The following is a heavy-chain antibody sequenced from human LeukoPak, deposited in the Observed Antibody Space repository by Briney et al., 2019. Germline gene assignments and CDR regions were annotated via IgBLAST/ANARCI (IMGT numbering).Heavy chain of an antibody. V-gene: IGHV4-4*07. Sequence: SETLSLTCTVSGGSIGSYYWSWIRQPAGKGLEWIGRIYTSGSTNYNPSLKSRVTMSVDTSKNQFSLKLSSVTAADTAVYYCARAIVATIRRYYFDYWGQGTLVTVSS. J-gene: IGHJ4*02. D-gene: IGHD5-12*01. CDR1: GGSIGSYY. CDR2: IYTSGST. CDR3: ARAIVATIRRYYFDY.